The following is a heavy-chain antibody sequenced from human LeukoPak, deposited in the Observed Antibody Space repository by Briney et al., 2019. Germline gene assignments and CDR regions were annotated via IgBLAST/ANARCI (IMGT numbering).Heavy chain of an antibody. CDR3: ARDGGYCSGGSCYDWFDP. Sequence: PGGSLRLSCAASGFTFSSYAMSWVRQAPGKGLEWVAVISYDGSNKYYADSVKGRFTISRDNSKNTLYLQMNSLRAEDTAVYYCARDGGYCSGGSCYDWFDPWGQGTLVTVSS. CDR2: ISYDGSNK. D-gene: IGHD2-15*01. V-gene: IGHV3-30*04. CDR1: GFTFSSYA. J-gene: IGHJ5*02.